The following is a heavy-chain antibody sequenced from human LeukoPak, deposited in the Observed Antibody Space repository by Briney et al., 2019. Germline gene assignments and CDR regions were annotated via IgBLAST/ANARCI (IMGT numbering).Heavy chain of an antibody. CDR1: GYTFTGYY. CDR3: ASSRAAAGTSVPNY. J-gene: IGHJ4*02. D-gene: IGHD6-13*01. Sequence: ASVKVSCKASGYTFTGYYMHWVRQAPGQWLEWMGWINPNSGGTNYAQKFQGRVTMTRDTSISTAYMELSRLRSDDTAVYYCASSRAAAGTSVPNYWGQGTLVTVSS. V-gene: IGHV1-2*02. CDR2: INPNSGGT.